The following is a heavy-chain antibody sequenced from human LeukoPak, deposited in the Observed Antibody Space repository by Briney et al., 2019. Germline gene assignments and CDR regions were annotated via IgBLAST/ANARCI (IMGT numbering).Heavy chain of an antibody. J-gene: IGHJ4*02. CDR2: IYYSGST. V-gene: IGHV4-31*03. D-gene: IGHD3-10*01. CDR3: ARGSDTYYYGSGTPYFDY. Sequence: SETLSLTCTVSGGSISSGGYYWSWLRQHPGKGLEWIGYIYYSGSTYYNPSLKSRVTISVDTSKNQFSLKLSSVTAADTAVYYCARGSDTYYYGSGTPYFDYWGQGTLVTVSS. CDR1: GGSISSGGYY.